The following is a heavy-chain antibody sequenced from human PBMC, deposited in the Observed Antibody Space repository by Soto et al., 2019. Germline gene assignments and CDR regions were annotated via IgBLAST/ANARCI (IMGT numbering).Heavy chain of an antibody. CDR3: ARGWGLPRPIDY. CDR1: GYTFTSCD. D-gene: IGHD2-21*02. J-gene: IGHJ4*02. V-gene: IGHV1-18*01. Sequence: QVQLVQSGAEVKKPGASVKVSCKASGYTFTSCDISWGRQAPGQGLEWMGWISAYNGNTNYVQKLQGRVTMTTDASTSPAYMERRSLRSDDTAVYYCARGWGLPRPIDYWGQGTRVTVSS. CDR2: ISAYNGNT.